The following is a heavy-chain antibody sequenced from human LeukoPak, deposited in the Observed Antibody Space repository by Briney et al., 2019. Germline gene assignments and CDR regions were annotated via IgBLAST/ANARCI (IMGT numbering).Heavy chain of an antibody. D-gene: IGHD5-24*01. J-gene: IGHJ3*02. CDR1: AFTFSSYG. CDR2: IPYDGSNK. CDR3: ARDPRRDGYNFAFDI. V-gene: IGHV3-30*03. Sequence: PGGSLRLSCAASAFTFSSYGMHWVRQAPGKGLEWVAVIPYDGSNKNYADSVKGRFTISRDNSKNTLYLQMNSLRAEDTAVYYCARDPRRDGYNFAFDIWGQGTMVTVSS.